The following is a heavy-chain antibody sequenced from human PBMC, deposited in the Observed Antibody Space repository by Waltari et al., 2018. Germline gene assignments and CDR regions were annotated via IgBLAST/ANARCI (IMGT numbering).Heavy chain of an antibody. CDR1: GDSITSRNYY. V-gene: IGHV4-39*01. CDR2: IYYSGTD. D-gene: IGHD3-3*01. CDR3: ARLLPYDFWSSYSGWFDP. J-gene: IGHJ5*02. Sequence: QLHLQESGPILVKPSETLSLTCTVSGDSITSRNYYWVWIRQSPEKGLEWIGIIYYSGTDYYNPSLKSRVTISVDSSKNQFSLKVNSVTVADTAVYYCARLLPYDFWSSYSGWFDPWGQGVLVTVSS.